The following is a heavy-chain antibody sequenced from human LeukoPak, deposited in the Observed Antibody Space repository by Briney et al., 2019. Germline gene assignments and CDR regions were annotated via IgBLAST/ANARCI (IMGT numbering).Heavy chain of an antibody. V-gene: IGHV1-18*01. J-gene: IGHJ5*02. Sequence: ASVKVSCKASGYTFTSYGISWVRQAPGQGLEWMGWISAYNGNTNYAQKLQGRVTMTTDTSTSTAYMELRSLRSDDTAVYYCARPTVPAAIPGNWFDPWGQGTLVTVSS. CDR1: GYTFTSYG. D-gene: IGHD2-2*02. CDR3: ARPTVPAAIPGNWFDP. CDR2: ISAYNGNT.